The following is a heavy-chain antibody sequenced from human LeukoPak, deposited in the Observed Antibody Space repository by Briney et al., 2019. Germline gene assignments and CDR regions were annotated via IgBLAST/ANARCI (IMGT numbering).Heavy chain of an antibody. D-gene: IGHD2-2*01. Sequence: QTGGSLRLSCAASGFTFSSYWMSWVRQAPGKGLEWVADIEQDGSEKYYVDSVKGRFTISRDNAKNSLYLQMNSLRAEDTAVYYCAKRGIYQNWFDPWGQGTLVTVSS. V-gene: IGHV3-7*01. J-gene: IGHJ5*02. CDR3: AKRGIYQNWFDP. CDR1: GFTFSSYW. CDR2: IEQDGSEK.